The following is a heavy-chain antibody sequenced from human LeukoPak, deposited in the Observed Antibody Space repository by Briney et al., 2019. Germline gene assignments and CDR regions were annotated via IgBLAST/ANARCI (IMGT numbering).Heavy chain of an antibody. D-gene: IGHD1-1*01. CDR3: AHLYNWNDPDAFDI. CDR2: ISSNGGST. CDR1: GFTFSSYA. J-gene: IGHJ3*02. Sequence: PGGSLRLSCAASGFTFSSYAMHWVRQAPGKGLEYVSAISSNGGSTYYANSVKGRFTISRDNSKNTLYLQMGSLRAEDMAVYYCAHLYNWNDPDAFDIWGQGTMVTVS. V-gene: IGHV3-64*01.